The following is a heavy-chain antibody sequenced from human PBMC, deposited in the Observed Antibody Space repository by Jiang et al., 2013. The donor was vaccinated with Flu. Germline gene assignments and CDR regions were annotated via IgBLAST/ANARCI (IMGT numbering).Heavy chain of an antibody. Sequence: GLVKPSETLSLTCTVSVAPSAVIVTTGAGSASPQGRGWSGLGVSFIVGAPTTTRPLKSRVTISVDTSKNQFSLKLSSVTAADTAVYYCARSAYTYRRDAFDIWGQGTMVTVSS. J-gene: IGHJ3*02. CDR2: SFIVGAP. D-gene: IGHD5-18*01. CDR3: ARSAYTYRRDAFDI. V-gene: IGHV4-39*01. CDR1: VAPSAVIVTT.